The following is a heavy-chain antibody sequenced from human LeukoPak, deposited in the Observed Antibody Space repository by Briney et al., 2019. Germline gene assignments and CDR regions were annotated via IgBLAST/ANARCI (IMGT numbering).Heavy chain of an antibody. CDR2: MNPNSGNT. Sequence: SVKVSCKASGYTFTSYDINWVRHATGQGLEWMGCMNPNSGNTGYAQKFQGRVTMTRSTSISTAYMELSRLSSEDTAVYDCERRGPKRWQQLANDDFDIWGQGKMVTVSS. CDR3: ERRGPKRWQQLANDDFDI. D-gene: IGHD6-13*01. J-gene: IGHJ3*02. CDR1: GYTFTSYD. V-gene: IGHV1-8*01.